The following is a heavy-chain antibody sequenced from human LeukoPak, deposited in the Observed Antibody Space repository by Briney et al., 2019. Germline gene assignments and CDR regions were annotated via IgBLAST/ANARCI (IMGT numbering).Heavy chain of an antibody. D-gene: IGHD3-10*01. J-gene: IGHJ4*02. CDR1: GFTFSRSD. CDR3: ARDRGPRTGFMVREAYDD. V-gene: IGHV3-74*01. CDR2: INTDGSIT. Sequence: PGGSLRLSCEASGFTFSRSDMIWVRQAPGKGLVWVSRINTDGSITNYADSVKGRFSISRDNAKNTLYLQMSSLRAEDTAVYYCARDRGPRTGFMVREAYDDWGQGTLVTVSS.